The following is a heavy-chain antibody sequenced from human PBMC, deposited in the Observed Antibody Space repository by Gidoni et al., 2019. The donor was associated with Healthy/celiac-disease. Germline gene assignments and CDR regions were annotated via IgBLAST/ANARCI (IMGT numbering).Heavy chain of an antibody. CDR1: GFPFSSDA. Sequence: EVQLLESGGGLVQPGGSLRLSCAASGFPFSSDAMSWVRQAPGKGLEWVLAISGSGGSTYYADSVKGRFTISRDNPKNTLYLQMNSLRAEDTAVYYCANGPLYHDAFDIWGQGTMVTVSS. CDR2: ISGSGGST. J-gene: IGHJ3*02. V-gene: IGHV3-23*01. CDR3: ANGPLYHDAFDI. D-gene: IGHD3-16*01.